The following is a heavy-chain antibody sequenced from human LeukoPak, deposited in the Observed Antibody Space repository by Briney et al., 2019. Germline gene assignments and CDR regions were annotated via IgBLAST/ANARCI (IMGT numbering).Heavy chain of an antibody. CDR1: GYTFTGYY. V-gene: IGHV1-2*02. CDR3: ARRQQLVYYYYYMDV. D-gene: IGHD6-6*01. J-gene: IGHJ6*03. Sequence: EASVKVSCKASGYTFTGYYMHWVRQAPGQGLEWMGWINPNSGGTNYAQKFQGRVTMTRDTSISTAYMELSRLRSDDTAVYYCARRQQLVYYYYYMDVWGKGTTVTVSS. CDR2: INPNSGGT.